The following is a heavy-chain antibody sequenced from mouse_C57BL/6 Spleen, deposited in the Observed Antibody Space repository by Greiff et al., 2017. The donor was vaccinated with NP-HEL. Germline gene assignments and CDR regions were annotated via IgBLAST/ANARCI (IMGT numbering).Heavy chain of an antibody. J-gene: IGHJ4*01. CDR1: GYTFTSYW. CDR2: IDPSDSYT. Sequence: QVQLQQPGAELVMPGASVKLSCKASGYTFTSYWMHWVKQRPGQGLEWIGEIDPSDSYTNYNQKFKGKSTLTVDKSSSTAYMQLSSLTSEDSAVYDCARGPGYYAMDYWGQGTSVTVSS. V-gene: IGHV1-69*01. CDR3: ARGPGYYAMDY.